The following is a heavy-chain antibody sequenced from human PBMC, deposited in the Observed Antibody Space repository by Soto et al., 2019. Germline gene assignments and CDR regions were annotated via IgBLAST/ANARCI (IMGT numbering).Heavy chain of an antibody. CDR1: GVFISSFY. Sequence: PSESLSLTCTVSGVFISSFYWSWIRQPPGKGLEWIGYFYDRGSTNYNPSLKSRVTISVDTSKNQFSLRLSSVTAADTAVYYCARERRDGQKCYFDYWGQGTLVTVSS. CDR2: FYDRGST. CDR3: ARERRDGQKCYFDY. V-gene: IGHV4-59*01. J-gene: IGHJ4*02.